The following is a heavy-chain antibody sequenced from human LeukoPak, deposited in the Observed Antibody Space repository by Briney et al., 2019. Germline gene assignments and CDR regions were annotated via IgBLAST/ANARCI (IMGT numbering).Heavy chain of an antibody. D-gene: IGHD6-6*01. CDR1: GFTFSSYE. Sequence: LRLSCAASGFTFSSYEMNWIRQPPGKGLEWIGSIYYSGSTYYSPSLKSRVTISVDTSKNQFSLKLSSVTAADTAVYYCARSIATYGPTHNWFGPWGQGILVTVSS. CDR2: IYYSGST. V-gene: IGHV4-39*01. J-gene: IGHJ5*02. CDR3: ARSIATYGPTHNWFGP.